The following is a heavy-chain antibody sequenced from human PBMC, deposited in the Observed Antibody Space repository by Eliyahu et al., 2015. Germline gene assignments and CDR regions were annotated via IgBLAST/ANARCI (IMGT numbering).Heavy chain of an antibody. CDR1: GGTFSSYA. Sequence: EVKKPGSSVKVSCKASGGTFSSYAISWVRQAPGQGLEWMGGIIPIVGTANYAQKFQGRVTITADKSTSTAYMELSSLRSEDTAVYYCARGRYYYDSSGYYVFDYWGQGTLVTVSS. J-gene: IGHJ4*02. CDR2: IIPIVGTA. D-gene: IGHD3-22*01. CDR3: ARGRYYYDSSGYYVFDY. V-gene: IGHV1-69*06.